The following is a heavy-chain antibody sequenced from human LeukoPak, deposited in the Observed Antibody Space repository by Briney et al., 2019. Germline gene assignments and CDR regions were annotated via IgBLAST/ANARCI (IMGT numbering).Heavy chain of an antibody. Sequence: SSETLSLTCTVSGGSISSYYWSWIRQPPGKGLEWIGYIYYSGSTNYNPSLKSRVTISVDTSKNQFSLKLSSVTAADTAVYYCARLLKYYDSTYYFDYWGQRTLVTVSS. CDR3: ARLLKYYDSTYYFDY. D-gene: IGHD3-22*01. CDR1: GGSISSYY. V-gene: IGHV4-59*01. J-gene: IGHJ4*02. CDR2: IYYSGST.